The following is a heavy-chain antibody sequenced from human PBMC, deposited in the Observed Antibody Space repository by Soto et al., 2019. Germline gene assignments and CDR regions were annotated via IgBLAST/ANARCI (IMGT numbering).Heavy chain of an antibody. Sequence: GGSLRLSCAASGFTFSSYAMSWVRQAPGKGLEWVSGISGSGGSTYYADSVKGRFTISRDNSKNTLFLQMNSLRAEDTAVFYCAKDLKYGDYADAFDIWGQGTMVTVSS. CDR3: AKDLKYGDYADAFDI. V-gene: IGHV3-23*01. D-gene: IGHD4-17*01. J-gene: IGHJ3*02. CDR1: GFTFSSYA. CDR2: ISGSGGST.